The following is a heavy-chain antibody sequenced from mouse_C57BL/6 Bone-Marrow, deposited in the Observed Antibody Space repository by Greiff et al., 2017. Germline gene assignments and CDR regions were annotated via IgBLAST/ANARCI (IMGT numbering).Heavy chain of an antibody. CDR3: VRDHYYGSSYVSDY. CDR1: GFTFNTYA. V-gene: IGHV10-3*01. CDR2: IRSKSSNYAT. Sequence: EVNVVESGGGLVQPKGSLKLSCAASGFTFNTYAMHWVRQAPGKGLEWVARIRSKSSNYATYYADSVKDRFTISSDDSQSMLYLQMNNLKTEDTAMYYCVRDHYYGSSYVSDYWGQGTTLTVSS. D-gene: IGHD1-1*01. J-gene: IGHJ2*01.